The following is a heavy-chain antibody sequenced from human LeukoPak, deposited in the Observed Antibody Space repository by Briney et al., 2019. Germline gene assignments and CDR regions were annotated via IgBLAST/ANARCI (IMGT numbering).Heavy chain of an antibody. CDR3: ARVGDGSSYDL. D-gene: IGHD5-24*01. J-gene: IGHJ5*02. Sequence: GGSLRLSCVASGFIFDKHTMHWVRQAPGMGLEFVSSINSVGGAIFYGSSVKDRFTISRDNSKNMVYLQMGSLRVEDMAVYYCARVGDGSSYDLWGQGTLLTVSS. CDR2: INSVGGAI. V-gene: IGHV3-64*01. CDR1: GFIFDKHT.